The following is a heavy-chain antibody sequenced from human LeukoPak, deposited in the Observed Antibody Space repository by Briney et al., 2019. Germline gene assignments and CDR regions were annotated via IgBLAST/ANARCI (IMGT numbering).Heavy chain of an antibody. D-gene: IGHD3-22*01. J-gene: IGHJ4*02. CDR3: AKRGVVIRVILVGFHKEAYYFDS. CDR2: ISDSGGRT. CDR1: RITLSNYG. V-gene: IGHV3-23*01. Sequence: QTGGSLRLSCAVSRITLSNYGMSWVRQAPGKGLEWVAGISDSGGRTNYADSVKGRFTISRDNPKNTLYLQMNSLRAEDTAVYFCAKRGVVIRVILVGFHKEAYYFDSWGQGALVTVSS.